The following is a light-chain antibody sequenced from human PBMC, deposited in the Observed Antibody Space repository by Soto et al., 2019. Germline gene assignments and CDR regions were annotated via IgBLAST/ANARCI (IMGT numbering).Light chain of an antibody. J-gene: IGKJ2*01. CDR1: QDISNC. V-gene: IGKV1-33*01. Sequence: IQMTQSPSSLSASVGDRVTITCQASQDISNCLNWYQQKPGKAPKLLIYDASTLATGVPSRFSGSGSGTDFTFTISSLQPEDIATYYCQQYDNLLRTTFGQGTKLEIK. CDR3: QQYDNLLRTT. CDR2: DAS.